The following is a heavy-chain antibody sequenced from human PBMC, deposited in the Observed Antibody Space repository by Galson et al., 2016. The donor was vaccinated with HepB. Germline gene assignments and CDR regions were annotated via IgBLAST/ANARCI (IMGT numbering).Heavy chain of an antibody. Sequence: SLRLSCAASGFTFSDYAMHWVRQAPGKGLEWVAVTSYDGSNKYYAVSVEGRFHISRDNSKSTLYLQMNSLRSEDTGMYYCARENVLMVYAFDNWGQGTLVTVSS. CDR2: TSYDGSNK. V-gene: IGHV3-30*04. J-gene: IGHJ4*02. CDR1: GFTFSDYA. CDR3: ARENVLMVYAFDN. D-gene: IGHD2-8*01.